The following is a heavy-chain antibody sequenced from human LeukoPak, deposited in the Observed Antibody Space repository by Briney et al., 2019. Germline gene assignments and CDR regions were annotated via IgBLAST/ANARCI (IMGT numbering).Heavy chain of an antibody. D-gene: IGHD3-10*01. J-gene: IGHJ4*02. CDR2: IKSKTDGETT. V-gene: IGHV3-15*01. CDR1: GFTFSTYT. CDR3: TSSMVRGVYFDY. Sequence: PGGSLRLSCTGSGFTFSTYTMNWVRQAPGKGLEWVGRIKSKTDGETTDYAAPVKGRFTISRDDSKNTLYLQMNSLKTEDTGVYYCTSSMVRGVYFDYWGQGTLVTVSS.